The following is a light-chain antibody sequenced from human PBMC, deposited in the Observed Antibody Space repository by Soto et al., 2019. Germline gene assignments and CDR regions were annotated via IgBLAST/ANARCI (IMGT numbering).Light chain of an antibody. V-gene: IGKV3-11*01. CDR3: QQSSNWPPIT. CDR1: QSVSSY. CDR2: DAS. Sequence: EIVLPQSPATLSLSPGESATLSCRASQSVSSYLAWYQQKPGQAPRLLIYDASNRATGIPARFSGSGSGTDFTLTIRSLEPEDFAVYYCQQSSNWPPITVGQGTRLEIK. J-gene: IGKJ5*01.